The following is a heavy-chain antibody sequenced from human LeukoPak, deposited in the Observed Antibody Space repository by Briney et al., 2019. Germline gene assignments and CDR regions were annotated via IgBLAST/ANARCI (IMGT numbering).Heavy chain of an antibody. CDR2: IYNSGST. CDR1: GGSISSYY. D-gene: IGHD3-22*01. V-gene: IGHV4-59*01. CDR3: ARVGYYDSSGYYWPYYYYYYGMDV. Sequence: PSETLSLTCTVSGGSISSYYWSWIRQPPGKGLEWIGYIYNSGSTNYNPSLKSRVTISVDTSKNQFSLKLSSVTAADTAVYYCARVGYYDSSGYYWPYYYYYYGMDVWGQETRVTVSS. J-gene: IGHJ6*02.